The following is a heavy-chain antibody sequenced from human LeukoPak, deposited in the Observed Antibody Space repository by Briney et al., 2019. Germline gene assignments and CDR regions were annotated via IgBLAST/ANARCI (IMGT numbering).Heavy chain of an antibody. CDR1: GYTFTGYY. V-gene: IGHV1-2*02. Sequence: ASVKVSCKASGYTFTGYYMHWVRQAPGQGLEWMGWINPNSGGTNYAQKFQGRVTMTRDTSISTAYMELSRLRSDDTAVYYWAREGIAPAGTWGLLGYYYYYMDVWGKGTTVTVSS. D-gene: IGHD6-13*01. J-gene: IGHJ6*03. CDR2: INPNSGGT. CDR3: AREGIAPAGTWGLLGYYYYYMDV.